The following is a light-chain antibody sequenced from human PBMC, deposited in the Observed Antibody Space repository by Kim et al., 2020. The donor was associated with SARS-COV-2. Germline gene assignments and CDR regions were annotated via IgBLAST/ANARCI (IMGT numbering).Light chain of an antibody. CDR1: RRSFASSY. CDR3: QSYDDTNVV. V-gene: IGLV6-57*03. Sequence: GRRGTISCTRSRRSFASSYVQWFHQRPGSGPTTGIFEDYQRPSGVPDRFSGSVDSSSNSASLTISGLKTEDEGNYYCQSYDDTNVVFGGGTQLTVL. J-gene: IGLJ3*02. CDR2: EDY.